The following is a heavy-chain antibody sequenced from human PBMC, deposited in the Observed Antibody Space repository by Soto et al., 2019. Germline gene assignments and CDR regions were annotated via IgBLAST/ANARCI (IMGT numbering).Heavy chain of an antibody. CDR3: ARERRAGRRYPSRGAFGI. CDR1: GGTFSSYA. V-gene: IGHV1-69*13. J-gene: IGHJ3*02. Sequence: SVKVSCKASGGTFSSYAISWVRQAPGQGLEWMGGIIPIFGTANYAQKFQGRVTITADESTSTAYMELSSLRSEDTAVYYCARERRAGRRYPSRGAFGIWGQGTMVTVSS. CDR2: IIPIFGTA. D-gene: IGHD6-6*01.